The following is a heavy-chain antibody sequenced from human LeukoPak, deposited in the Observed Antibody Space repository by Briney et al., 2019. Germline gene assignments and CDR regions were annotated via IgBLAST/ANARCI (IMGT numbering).Heavy chain of an antibody. CDR1: GFTFSSYA. V-gene: IGHV3-23*01. CDR2: ISGRGGNT. CDR3: ANTVTQSSRYYYYGMDV. Sequence: GGSLRLSCAASGFTFSSYAMSWVRQAPGQGLEWISAISGRGGNTYYADSVKGRFTISRDNSKNTLYLQMNSLRAEDTAVYYCANTVTQSSRYYYYGMDVWGQGTTVTVSS. J-gene: IGHJ6*02. D-gene: IGHD4-17*01.